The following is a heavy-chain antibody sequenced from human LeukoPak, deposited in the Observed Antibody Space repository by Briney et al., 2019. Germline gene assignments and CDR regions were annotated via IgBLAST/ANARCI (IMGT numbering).Heavy chain of an antibody. Sequence: ASVKVSCKASGYTFTGYYMHWVRQAPGQGLEWMGWMNPNSGNTGYAQKFQGRVTMTRNTSISTAYMELSSLRSEDTAVYYCARDSSGYYWGQGTLVTVSS. CDR2: MNPNSGNT. CDR3: ARDSSGYY. V-gene: IGHV1-8*02. CDR1: GYTFTGYY. D-gene: IGHD3-22*01. J-gene: IGHJ4*02.